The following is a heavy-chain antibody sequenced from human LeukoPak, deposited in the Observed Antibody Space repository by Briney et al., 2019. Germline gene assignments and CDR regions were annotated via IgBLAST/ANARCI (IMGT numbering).Heavy chain of an antibody. J-gene: IGHJ3*02. CDR1: GFTFDNYA. V-gene: IGHV3-23*01. D-gene: IGHD1-26*01. CDR3: AKDWGSGSYQPDAFDI. CDR2: ISSSGGNT. Sequence: GGSLRLSCAASGFTFDNYAMSWVRQAPGKGLEWVSAISSSGGNTYYAPDSVKGRFTISRDNSKNTLYLQMSSLRAEDTAIYYCAKDWGSGSYQPDAFDIWGQGTMVTVSS.